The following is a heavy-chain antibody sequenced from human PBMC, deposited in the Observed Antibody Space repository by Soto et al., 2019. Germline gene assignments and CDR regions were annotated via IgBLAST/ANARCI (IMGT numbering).Heavy chain of an antibody. Sequence: QLQLQESGPGLVKPAETLSLKCAVSGGSVSSGNYFWGWIRQPPGKGLEWIGNIYYNGDTYYSPSLKSRVTMSVDTAHNQCSLRLTSVTAADTAVYYCARRLMDIWSQGHAFDFWGQGTLVTVSS. CDR2: IYYNGDT. CDR1: GGSVSSGNYF. D-gene: IGHD2-2*03. CDR3: ARRLMDIWSQGHAFDF. J-gene: IGHJ3*01. V-gene: IGHV4-39*01.